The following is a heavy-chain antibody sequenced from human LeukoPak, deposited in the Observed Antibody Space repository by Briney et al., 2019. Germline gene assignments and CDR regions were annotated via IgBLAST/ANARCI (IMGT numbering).Heavy chain of an antibody. CDR3: ARQKGGGVGSYVAPGPPDYFDY. J-gene: IGHJ4*02. D-gene: IGHD1-26*01. CDR1: GDSISNYY. Sequence: PSETLSLTCSVSGDSISNYYWTWIRQPAGKGLEWIGRISASGSAYYNPSLRSRVTISLDTSKKQLSLKLNSVTAADTAIYYCARQKGGGVGSYVAPGPPDYFDYWGQGTLVTVSS. CDR2: ISASGSA. V-gene: IGHV4-4*07.